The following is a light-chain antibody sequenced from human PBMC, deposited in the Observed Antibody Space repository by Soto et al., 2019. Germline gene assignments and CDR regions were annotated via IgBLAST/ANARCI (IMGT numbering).Light chain of an antibody. CDR3: QQYGGSAPWT. V-gene: IGKV3-20*01. J-gene: IGKJ1*01. Sequence: EIVLTQPPGPLSVSPGDRVTLSCRASQTVNNNYLAWYQQKPGQAPRLLIYGASTPATGTPARFSGSGSGTDFTRTVSRLEPEDFAVYYCQQYGGSAPWTFGPGTKVDMK. CDR1: QTVNNNY. CDR2: GAS.